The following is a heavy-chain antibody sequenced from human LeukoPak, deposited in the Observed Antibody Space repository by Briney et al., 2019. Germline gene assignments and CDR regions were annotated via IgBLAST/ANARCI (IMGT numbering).Heavy chain of an antibody. D-gene: IGHD3-22*01. J-gene: IGHJ4*02. CDR1: GFTFSSYS. CDR2: IGSGSNTI. CDR3: AKSAYYDSSGYYREWYFAY. Sequence: GGSLRLSCAASGFTFSSYSMNWVRQAPGKGLEWVSYIGSGSNTIYYADSMKGRFTISRDNSKNTLYLQMNSLRAEDTAVYFCAKSAYYDSSGYYREWYFAYWGQGTLVTVSS. V-gene: IGHV3-48*01.